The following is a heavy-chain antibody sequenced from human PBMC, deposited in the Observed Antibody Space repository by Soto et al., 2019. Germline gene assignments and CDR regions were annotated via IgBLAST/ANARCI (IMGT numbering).Heavy chain of an antibody. D-gene: IGHD3-16*01. V-gene: IGHV4-30-4*01. Sequence: QVQLQESGPGLVKPSQTLSLTCTVSGGSISSGDYYWSWIRQPPGKGLEWIGYIYYSGSTYCNPSLKSRVTISVDTSKNQFSLKLNSVTAADTAVYYCARGRGTTYYYGMDVWGQGTTVTVSS. CDR3: ARGRGTTYYYGMDV. J-gene: IGHJ6*02. CDR1: GGSISSGDYY. CDR2: IYYSGST.